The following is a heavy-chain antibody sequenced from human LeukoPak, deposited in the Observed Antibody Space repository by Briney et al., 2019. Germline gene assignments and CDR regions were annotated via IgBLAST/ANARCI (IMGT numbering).Heavy chain of an antibody. CDR1: GGSISSSSYY. CDR3: AGHYYGSGSYTGDFDY. J-gene: IGHJ4*02. CDR2: IYHSGST. D-gene: IGHD3-10*01. Sequence: SETLSLTCTVSGGSISSSSYYWGWIRQPPGKGLEWIGSIYHSGSTYYNPSLKSRVTISVDTSKNQFSLKLSSVTAADTAVYYCAGHYYGSGSYTGDFDYWGQGTLVTVSS. V-gene: IGHV4-39*01.